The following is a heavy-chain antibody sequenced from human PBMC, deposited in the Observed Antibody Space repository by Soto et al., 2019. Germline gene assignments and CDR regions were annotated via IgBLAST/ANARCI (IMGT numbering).Heavy chain of an antibody. V-gene: IGHV4-39*01. CDR1: GGSISSSSYY. CDR2: IYYSGST. CDR3: ARCRQQLVPNNWFDP. Sequence: QLQESGPGLVKPSETLSLTCTVSGGSISSSSYYWGWIRQPPGKGLEWIGSIYYSGSTYYNPSLKSRVTISVDTSKNQFSLKLSSVTAADTAVYYCARCRQQLVPNNWFDPWGQGTLVTVSS. D-gene: IGHD6-13*01. J-gene: IGHJ5*02.